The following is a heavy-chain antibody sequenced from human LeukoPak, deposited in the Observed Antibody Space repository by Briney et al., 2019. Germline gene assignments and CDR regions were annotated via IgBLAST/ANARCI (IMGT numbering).Heavy chain of an antibody. CDR3: AREGRGCSSTSCYQDY. J-gene: IGHJ4*02. CDR1: GYTFTGYY. CDR2: INPNSGGT. D-gene: IGHD2-2*01. Sequence: ASVKVSRKASGYTFTGYYMHWVRQAPGQGLEWMGWINPNSGGTNYAQKFQGRVTMTRDTSISTAYMELSRLRSDDTAVYYCAREGRGCSSTSCYQDYWGQGTLVTVSS. V-gene: IGHV1-2*02.